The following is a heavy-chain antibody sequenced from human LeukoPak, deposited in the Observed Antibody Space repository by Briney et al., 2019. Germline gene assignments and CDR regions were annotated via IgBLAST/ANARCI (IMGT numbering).Heavy chain of an antibody. J-gene: IGHJ5*02. CDR3: ARDRWVMAAAGHNWFDP. D-gene: IGHD6-13*01. V-gene: IGHV3-11*01. CDR2: ISSSGSTI. CDR1: GGSFSDYY. Sequence: LSLTCAVYGGSFSDYYMSWIRQAPGKGLEWVSYISSSGSTIYYADSVKGRFTISRDNAKNSLYLQMNSLRAEDTAVYYCARDRWVMAAAGHNWFDPWGQGTLVTVSS.